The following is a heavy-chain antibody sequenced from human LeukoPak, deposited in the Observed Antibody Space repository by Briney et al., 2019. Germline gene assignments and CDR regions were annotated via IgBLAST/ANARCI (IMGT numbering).Heavy chain of an antibody. D-gene: IGHD3-22*01. CDR3: ARNVYYYDSSSYYQLYYYYGMDV. J-gene: IGHJ6*02. CDR2: INPSGGST. V-gene: IGHV1-46*01. CDR1: GYTFTSYY. Sequence: GASVKVSCKASGYTFTSYYMHWVRQAPGQGLEWMGIINPSGGSTSYAQKFQGRVTMTRNTSISTAYMELSSLRSEDTAVYYCARNVYYYDSSSYYQLYYYYGMDVWGQGTTVTVSS.